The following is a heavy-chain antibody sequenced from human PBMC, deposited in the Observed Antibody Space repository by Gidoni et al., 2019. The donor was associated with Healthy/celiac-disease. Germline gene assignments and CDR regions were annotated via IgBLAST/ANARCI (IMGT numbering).Heavy chain of an antibody. V-gene: IGHV3-48*03. CDR1: GFTFSSYE. D-gene: IGHD3-3*01. CDR3: AREHDFWSGYQDY. J-gene: IGHJ4*02. CDR2: ISSSGSTI. Sequence: EVQLVESGGGLVQPGGSLRPSCAASGFTFSSYEMNLVRQAPGKGLEWVSYISSSGSTIYYADSVKGRFTISRDNAKNSLYLQMNSLRAEDTAVYYCAREHDFWSGYQDYWGQGTLVTVSS.